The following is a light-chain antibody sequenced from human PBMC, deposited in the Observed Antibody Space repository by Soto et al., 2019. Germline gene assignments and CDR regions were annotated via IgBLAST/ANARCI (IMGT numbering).Light chain of an antibody. CDR3: SAWDDSLSGWV. CDR1: SSNVGSNY. CDR2: RND. Sequence: QSAVTQPPSASGTPGQRVTISCYGGSSNVGSNYVDWYQQLPGAAPKLLIYRNDQRPSGVPDRFSGSKSGTSASLTISGLRSDDEADYYCSAWDDSLSGWVFGGGTKLTVL. J-gene: IGLJ3*02. V-gene: IGLV1-47*01.